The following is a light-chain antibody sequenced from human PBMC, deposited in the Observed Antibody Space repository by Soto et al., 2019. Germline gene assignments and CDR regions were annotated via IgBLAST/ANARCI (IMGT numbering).Light chain of an antibody. CDR2: DAS. CDR1: QGISSA. J-gene: IGKJ5*01. CDR3: QQFNSYPIT. V-gene: IGKV1-13*02. Sequence: AIQLTRSPSSLSASVGDRVTITCRASQGISSALAWYQQKPGKAPKLLIYDASSLESGVPSRFSGSGSGTDFTLTISSLQPEDFATYYCQQFNSYPITFGQGTRLEIK.